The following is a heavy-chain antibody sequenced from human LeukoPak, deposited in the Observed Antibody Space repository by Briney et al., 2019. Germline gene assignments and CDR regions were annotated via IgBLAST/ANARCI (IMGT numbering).Heavy chain of an antibody. CDR1: GYTFTSYD. Sequence: GASVTVSCTASGYTFTSYDINWVRQAPGQGLEWMGWMNPNSGNTGYAQKFQGRVTMTRNTSISAAYMELSSLRSEDTAVYYCARGPRIAAAGWDYYYYGMDVWGQGTTVTVSS. CDR2: MNPNSGNT. V-gene: IGHV1-8*01. CDR3: ARGPRIAAAGWDYYYYGMDV. D-gene: IGHD6-13*01. J-gene: IGHJ6*02.